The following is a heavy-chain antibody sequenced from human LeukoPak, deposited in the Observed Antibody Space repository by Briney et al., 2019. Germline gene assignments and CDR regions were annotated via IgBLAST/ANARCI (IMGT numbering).Heavy chain of an antibody. CDR3: ARPLLYSNFVVDY. V-gene: IGHV1-2*02. J-gene: IGHJ4*02. CDR2: INPNSGGT. CDR1: GYTFTGYY. Sequence: GASLKVSCKASGYTFTGYYMHWVRQAPGQGLEWMGWINPNSGGTNYAQKFQGRVTMTRDTSISTAYMELSRLRSDDTAVYYCARPLLYSNFVVDYWGQGTLVTVSS. D-gene: IGHD4-11*01.